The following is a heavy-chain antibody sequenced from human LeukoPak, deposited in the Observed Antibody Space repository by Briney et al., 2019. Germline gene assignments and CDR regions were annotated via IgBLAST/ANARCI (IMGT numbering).Heavy chain of an antibody. V-gene: IGHV3-74*01. D-gene: IGHD4-23*01. CDR2: INSDGSST. J-gene: IGHJ6*03. CDR1: GFTFSSYW. Sequence: GGSLRLSCAASGFTFSSYWMHWVRQAPGKGLVWVSRINSDGSSTSYADSVKGRFTISRDNAKNTLYLQMNSLRAEDTAVYYCARDKGYGGKPGYYMDVWGKGTTVTVSS. CDR3: ARDKGYGGKPGYYMDV.